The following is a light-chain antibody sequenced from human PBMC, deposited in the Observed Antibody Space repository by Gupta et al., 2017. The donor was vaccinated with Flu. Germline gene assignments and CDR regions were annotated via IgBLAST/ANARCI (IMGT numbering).Light chain of an antibody. CDR1: QSISSW. CDR2: KAS. CDR3: QQYNSYQYS. V-gene: IGKV1-5*03. Sequence: IQLTQPPSTLPASVGDRVTITCRASQSISSWLAWYQQKPGKAPKLLIYKASSLESGVPSRFSGSGSGTEFTLTISSLQPDDFATYYCQQYNSYQYSFGQGTKLEIK. J-gene: IGKJ2*03.